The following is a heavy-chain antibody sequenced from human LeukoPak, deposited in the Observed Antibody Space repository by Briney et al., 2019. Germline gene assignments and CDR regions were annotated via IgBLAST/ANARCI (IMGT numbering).Heavy chain of an antibody. J-gene: IGHJ3*02. V-gene: IGHV1-46*01. D-gene: IGHD3-10*01. CDR1: GYTFTGYY. CDR3: ARLGQLWFGELLSRDDAFDI. Sequence: GASVKVSCKASGYTFTGYYMHWVRQAPGQGLEWMGIINPSGGSTSYAQKFQGRVTMTRDTSTSTVYMELSSLRSEDTAVYYCARLGQLWFGELLSRDDAFDIWGQGTMVTVSS. CDR2: INPSGGST.